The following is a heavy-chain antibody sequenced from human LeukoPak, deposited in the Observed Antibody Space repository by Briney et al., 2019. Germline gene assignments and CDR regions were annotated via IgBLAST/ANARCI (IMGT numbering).Heavy chain of an antibody. CDR2: IYYSGST. CDR1: GGSISSYY. J-gene: IGHJ6*03. V-gene: IGHV4-59*12. Sequence: SETLSLTCTVSGGSISSYYWSWIRQPPGKGLEWIGYIYYSGSTNYNPSLKSRVTISVDSSKNQFSLKLSSVTAADTAVYYCARGDRVSSSWEYYYYYYMGVWGKGTTVTVSS. CDR3: ARGDRVSSSWEYYYYYYMGV. D-gene: IGHD6-13*01.